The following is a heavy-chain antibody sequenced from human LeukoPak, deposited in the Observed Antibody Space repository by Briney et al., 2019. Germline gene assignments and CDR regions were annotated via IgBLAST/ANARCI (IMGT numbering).Heavy chain of an antibody. CDR2: IYYSGST. Sequence: SETLSLTCTVSGGSISSSSYYWGWIRQPPGRGLEWIGSIYYSGSTYYNPSLKSRVTISVDTSKNQFSLKLSAVTAADTAVYYCARFRYFTDIGVTPYRPRDFYYFYLDVWGKGTTVIVSS. D-gene: IGHD2-15*01. J-gene: IGHJ6*03. CDR1: GGSISSSSYY. V-gene: IGHV4-39*01. CDR3: ARFRYFTDIGVTPYRPRDFYYFYLDV.